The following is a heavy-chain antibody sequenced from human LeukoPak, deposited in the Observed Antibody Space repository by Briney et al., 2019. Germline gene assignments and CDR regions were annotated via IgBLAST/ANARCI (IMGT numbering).Heavy chain of an antibody. V-gene: IGHV4-38-2*02. CDR1: GYSISSGYY. Sequence: PSETLSLTCTVSGYSISSGYYWGWIRPPPGKGLEWIGSIYHSGSTYYNPSLKSRVTISVDTSKNQFSLKLSSVTAADTAVYYCARGGYDILTGWVDYWGRGTLVTVSS. CDR3: ARGGYDILTGWVDY. CDR2: IYHSGST. D-gene: IGHD3-9*01. J-gene: IGHJ4*02.